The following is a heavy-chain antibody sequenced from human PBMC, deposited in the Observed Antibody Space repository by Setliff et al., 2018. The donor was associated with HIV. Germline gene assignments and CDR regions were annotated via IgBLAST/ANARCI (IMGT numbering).Heavy chain of an antibody. CDR3: ARGASSSAVYYYYYYMDV. CDR2: INTNTGNP. V-gene: IGHV7-4-1*02. CDR1: GYIFTNYA. Sequence: ASVKVSCKASGYIFTNYAMNWVRQAPGQGPEWMGWINTNTGNPTYAQGFTGRFVLSLDTSVSTAYLQITSLKAEDTAVYYCARGASSSAVYYYYYYMDVWGKGTKVTVSS. D-gene: IGHD6-6*01. J-gene: IGHJ6*03.